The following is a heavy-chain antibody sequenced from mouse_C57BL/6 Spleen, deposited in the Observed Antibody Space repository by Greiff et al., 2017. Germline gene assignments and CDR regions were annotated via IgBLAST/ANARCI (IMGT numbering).Heavy chain of an antibody. Sequence: QVTLKESGPGILQSSQTLSLTCSFSGFSLSTSGMGVSWIRQPSGKGLEWLAHIYWDDDKRYNPSLKSRLTISKDTSRNQVFLKITSVDTADNATYYCAREITTVVATYYYAMDYWGQGTSVTVSS. V-gene: IGHV8-12*01. CDR1: GFSLSTSGMG. CDR2: IYWDDDK. J-gene: IGHJ4*01. D-gene: IGHD1-1*01. CDR3: AREITTVVATYYYAMDY.